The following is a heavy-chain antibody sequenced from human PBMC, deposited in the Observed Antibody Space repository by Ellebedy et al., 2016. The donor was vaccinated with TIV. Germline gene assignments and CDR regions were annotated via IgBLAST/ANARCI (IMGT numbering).Heavy chain of an antibody. J-gene: IGHJ5*02. CDR1: GFTFSSYW. D-gene: IGHD3-10*01. CDR3: AKDHLGGFGALDGGWFDP. CDR2: IKQDGSEK. Sequence: GESLKISCAASGFTFSSYWMSWVRQAPGKGLEWVANIKQDGSEKYYVDSVKGRFTISRDNSKNSLYLQMNSLRTEDTALYYCAKDHLGGFGALDGGWFDPWGQGTLVTVSS. V-gene: IGHV3-7*03.